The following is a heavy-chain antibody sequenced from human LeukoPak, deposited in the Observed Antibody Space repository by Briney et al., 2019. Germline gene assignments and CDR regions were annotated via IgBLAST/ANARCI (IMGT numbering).Heavy chain of an antibody. V-gene: IGHV4-59*01. CDR2: IYYSGST. D-gene: IGHD1-1*01. Sequence: SETLSLTCTVSGGSIISYYWSWIRQPPGKGLEYIGYIYYSGSTNHNPSLKSRVTISVDTSKNQFSLKLSSVTAADTAVYYCARGRYTFDYWGQGTLVTVSS. J-gene: IGHJ4*02. CDR3: ARGRYTFDY. CDR1: GGSIISYY.